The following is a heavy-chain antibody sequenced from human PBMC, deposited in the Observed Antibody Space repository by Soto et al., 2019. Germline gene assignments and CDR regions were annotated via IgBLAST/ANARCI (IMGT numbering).Heavy chain of an antibody. CDR1: CGSITSVHSY. Sequence: SETLSLTCPFSCGSITSVHSYLGFLRQPPGKGLEWIGIINYRGGTSYNPSLKSRVTISADTSKNQFSLKLSSVTAADTAVFYCASYRSSTMLEYWGQGALVTVSS. J-gene: IGHJ4*02. V-gene: IGHV4-39*01. CDR2: INYRGGT. CDR3: ASYRSSTMLEY. D-gene: IGHD3-10*01.